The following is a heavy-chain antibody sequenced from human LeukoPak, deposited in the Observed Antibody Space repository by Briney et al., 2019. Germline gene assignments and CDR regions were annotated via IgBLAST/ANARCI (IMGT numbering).Heavy chain of an antibody. J-gene: IGHJ4*02. Sequence: PGGSLRLSCAASGFTFSDYYMSWIRQAPGKGLEWVLYISSSGSTIYYADSVKGRFTISRDNAKSSLYLQMNSLRAEDTAVYYCARTDRVAGRRGYLDYWGQGTLVTVSS. V-gene: IGHV3-11*04. CDR2: ISSSGSTI. D-gene: IGHD6-19*01. CDR3: ARTDRVAGRRGYLDY. CDR1: GFTFSDYY.